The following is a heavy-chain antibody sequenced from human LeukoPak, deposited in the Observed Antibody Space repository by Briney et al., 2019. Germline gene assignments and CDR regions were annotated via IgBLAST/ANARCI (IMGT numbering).Heavy chain of an antibody. J-gene: IGHJ4*02. CDR1: GFTFSSYG. D-gene: IGHD3-22*01. CDR2: ISYDGSNK. V-gene: IGHV3-30*18. CDR3: AKRYYDSSTFDY. Sequence: GRSLRLSCAASGFTFSSYGMHWVRQAPGKGLEWVAVISYDGSNKYYADSVKGRFTISRDNSKNTLYLQMNSLRAEDTAVYYCAKRYYDSSTFDYWGQGTLVTVSS.